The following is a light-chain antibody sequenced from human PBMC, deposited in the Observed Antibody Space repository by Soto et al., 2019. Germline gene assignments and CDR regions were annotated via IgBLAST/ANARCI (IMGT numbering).Light chain of an antibody. Sequence: DIQMTQSPSTLSASVGDRVTITCRASQSMSSWLAWYQQKPGKAPKLLIYKASSLKSGVPSRFSGSGSGTEFTLTISSLQPDDFATYYCQQYNSYSPYTFGQGTKLEIK. CDR1: QSMSSW. CDR2: KAS. CDR3: QQYNSYSPYT. J-gene: IGKJ2*01. V-gene: IGKV1-5*03.